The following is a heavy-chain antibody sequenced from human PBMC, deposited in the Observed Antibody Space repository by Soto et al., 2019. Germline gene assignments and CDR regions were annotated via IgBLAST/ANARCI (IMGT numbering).Heavy chain of an antibody. J-gene: IGHJ3*02. D-gene: IGHD5-18*01. Sequence: QVQLVQSGAEVKNPGSSVKVSCKASGGTFSSYAISWVRQAPGQGLEWMGGLIPIFGTANYAQKFQGRVTITADESTSTAYLELRSLRSEDTDVYYCARDRLDTAMVLDAFDIWVQGTMVTVSS. CDR3: ARDRLDTAMVLDAFDI. V-gene: IGHV1-69*01. CDR1: GGTFSSYA. CDR2: LIPIFGTA.